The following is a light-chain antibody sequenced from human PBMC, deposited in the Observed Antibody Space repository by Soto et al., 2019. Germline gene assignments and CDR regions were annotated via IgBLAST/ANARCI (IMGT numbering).Light chain of an antibody. CDR3: QQRSDWPIT. Sequence: IVLTRSPATLSLPPGGASSRARGVFQSVRRYLAWYQQKPGQAPRLLIYDASTRASGIPARFSVTGSGTDFALTINSLDAEEFAVYYCQQRSDWPITFGQGTRLEIK. V-gene: IGKV3-11*01. CDR1: QSVRRY. CDR2: DAS. J-gene: IGKJ5*01.